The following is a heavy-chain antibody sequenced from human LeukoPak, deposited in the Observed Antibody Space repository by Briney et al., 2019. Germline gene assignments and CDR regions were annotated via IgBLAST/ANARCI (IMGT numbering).Heavy chain of an antibody. CDR2: IKSKADGETI. J-gene: IGHJ4*02. V-gene: IGHV3-15*07. D-gene: IGHD3-3*01. Sequence: GGSLRLSCAASGFTFTNAWMNWVRQAPGKGLEWVGRIKSKADGETIDYAAPVKGRFTISRDDSKSIAYLQMNSLKTEDTAVYYCTRAMYYDFWSGYYGTFDYWGQGTLVTVSS. CDR3: TRAMYYDFWSGYYGTFDY. CDR1: GFTFTNAW.